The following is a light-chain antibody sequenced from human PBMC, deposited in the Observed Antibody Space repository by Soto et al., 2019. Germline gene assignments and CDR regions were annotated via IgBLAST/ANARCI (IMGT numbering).Light chain of an antibody. V-gene: IGKV3-20*01. Sequence: VLTQSPRTLSLSPGERATLSCRASQNVNNNFVAWYQQKPGQAPSLLIYGVSDRATGVPDRFSGSGSGKNFPLTISRLEPEVLAVYYCQQHGASFFFGGGPGVENK. CDR3: QQHGASFF. CDR2: GVS. CDR1: QNVNNNF. J-gene: IGKJ4*01.